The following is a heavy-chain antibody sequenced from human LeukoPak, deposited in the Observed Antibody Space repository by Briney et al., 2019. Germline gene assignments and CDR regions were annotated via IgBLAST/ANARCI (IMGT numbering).Heavy chain of an antibody. CDR2: INSDGSST. CDR1: GFTFSSYW. CDR3: ARASRYYLYYFDY. J-gene: IGHJ4*02. D-gene: IGHD2-15*01. Sequence: GGSLRLSCAASGFTFSSYWMHWVRQAPGKGLVWVSRINSDGSSTSYADSVKGRFTISRDNAKNTLYLQMNSLRAEDTAVYYCARASRYYLYYFDYWGQGTLVTVSS. V-gene: IGHV3-74*01.